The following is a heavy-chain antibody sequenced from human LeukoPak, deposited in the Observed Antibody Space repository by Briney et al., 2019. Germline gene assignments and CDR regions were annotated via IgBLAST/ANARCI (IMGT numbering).Heavy chain of an antibody. V-gene: IGHV3-53*01. Sequence: PGGSLRLSCAASGFTVSSNYMSWVRQAPGKGLEWVSVIYSGGSTYYADSVKGRFTISRDNAKNSLYLQMNSLRAEDTAVYYCARDWEGALDYWGQGTLVTVSS. CDR3: ARDWEGALDY. J-gene: IGHJ4*02. CDR2: IYSGGST. CDR1: GFTVSSNY. D-gene: IGHD1-26*01.